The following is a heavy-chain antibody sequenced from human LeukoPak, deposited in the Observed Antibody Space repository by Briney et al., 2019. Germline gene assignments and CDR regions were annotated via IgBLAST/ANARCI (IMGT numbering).Heavy chain of an antibody. V-gene: IGHV3-66*01. J-gene: IGHJ6*02. CDR3: ATDHHYGGKSGEDYYYGMDV. Sequence: GGSLTLSCAASGFTVSNNYMSWFRQAPGKGLDWVSCIYIGSSTYYAVCVKNSFTIPRDNSNNTLYLQMNSLRAEDTAVYYCATDHHYGGKSGEDYYYGMDVWGQGTTVTVSS. CDR1: GFTVSNNY. D-gene: IGHD4-23*01. CDR2: IYIGSST.